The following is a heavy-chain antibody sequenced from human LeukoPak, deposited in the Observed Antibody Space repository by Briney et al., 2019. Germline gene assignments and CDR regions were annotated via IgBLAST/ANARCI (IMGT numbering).Heavy chain of an antibody. CDR3: SRESGAFCPFGY. CDR1: GGSISSNGYS. V-gene: IGHV4-4*02. CDR2: ISLTGET. Sequence: SETLSLTCAVSGGSISSNGYSWSWVRQPPGQGLEWIGEISLTGETNYNPSLNGRVTMSLDKSRNQLSLSLTSVTAADTAIYYCSRESGAFCPFGYWGQGTLVIVPP. J-gene: IGHJ4*02. D-gene: IGHD1-26*01.